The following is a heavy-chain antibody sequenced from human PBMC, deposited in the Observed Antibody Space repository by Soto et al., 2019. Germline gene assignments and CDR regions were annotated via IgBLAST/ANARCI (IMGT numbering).Heavy chain of an antibody. CDR3: AKDAVAYIGEWDWFDL. CDR2: IGGSGSSA. CDR1: GFTFKNFA. Sequence: EVQLLESGGGLVQPGGSLRLSCAASGFTFKNFAVSWVRQAPGKGMEWVSAIGGSGSSANYADSVKGRFTVSRDDSKSPLYLQMSGLRVDDTALYYCAKDAVAYIGEWDWFDLWGQGTLVTVSS. J-gene: IGHJ5*02. D-gene: IGHD3-10*01. V-gene: IGHV3-23*01.